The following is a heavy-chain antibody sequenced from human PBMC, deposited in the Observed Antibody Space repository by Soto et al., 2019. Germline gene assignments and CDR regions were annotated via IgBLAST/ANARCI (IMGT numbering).Heavy chain of an antibody. Sequence: QLQLQESGPGLVKPSETLSLTCTVSGGSISSSSYYWGWIRQPPGKGLEWIGSIYYSGSTYYNPALKRRVTISVDTSKNQFSLKLRSVTAADTAVYYCARATMVRGAIDYWGQGTLVTVSS. V-gene: IGHV4-39*01. CDR3: ARATMVRGAIDY. D-gene: IGHD3-10*01. J-gene: IGHJ4*02. CDR1: GGSISSSSYY. CDR2: IYYSGST.